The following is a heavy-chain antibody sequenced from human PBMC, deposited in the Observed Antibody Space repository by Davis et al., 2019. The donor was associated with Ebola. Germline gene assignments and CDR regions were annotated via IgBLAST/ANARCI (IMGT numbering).Heavy chain of an antibody. CDR2: IRSSDTTI. J-gene: IGHJ6*02. D-gene: IGHD4-17*01. CDR3: ARGGTTVTTHYYNYGMDV. V-gene: IGHV3-11*01. Sequence: GESLKISCAASGFTLSDYYMSWIRQAPGKGLEWVSSIRSSDTTIYYSDPVKGRFTVSRDNAKNSLYLQMNSLRAEDTAVYYCARGGTTVTTHYYNYGMDVWGQGTTVTVSS. CDR1: GFTLSDYY.